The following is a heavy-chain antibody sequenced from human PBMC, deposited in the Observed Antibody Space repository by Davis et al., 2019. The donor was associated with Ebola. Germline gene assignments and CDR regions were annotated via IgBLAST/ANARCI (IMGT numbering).Heavy chain of an antibody. CDR3: ARGDHDFWSGYYSNWFDP. CDR1: GGSSSGYY. D-gene: IGHD3-3*01. J-gene: IGHJ5*02. V-gene: IGHV4-34*01. CDR2: INHSGST. Sequence: SETLSLTCAVYGGSSSGYYWSWIRQPPGKGLEWIGEINHSGSTNYNPSLKSRVTISVDTSKNQFSLKLSSVTAADTAVYYCARGDHDFWSGYYSNWFDPWGQGTLVTVSS.